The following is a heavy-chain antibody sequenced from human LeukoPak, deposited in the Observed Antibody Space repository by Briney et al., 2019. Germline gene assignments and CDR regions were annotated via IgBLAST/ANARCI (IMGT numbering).Heavy chain of an antibody. CDR2: IYYSGST. Sequence: SETLSLTCTVSGGSISSSSYYWGWIRQPPGKGLEWIGSIYYSGSTYYNPSLKSRVTISVDTSKNQFSLKLSSVTAADAAVYYCATTLGDFWSGYYTGTWGQGTLVTVSS. CDR3: ATTLGDFWSGYYTGT. CDR1: GGSISSSSYY. J-gene: IGHJ4*02. D-gene: IGHD3-3*01. V-gene: IGHV4-39*07.